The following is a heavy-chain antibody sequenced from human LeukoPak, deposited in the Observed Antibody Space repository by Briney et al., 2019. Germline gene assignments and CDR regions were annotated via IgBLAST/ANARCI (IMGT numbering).Heavy chain of an antibody. CDR3: ARGGDFWSGYYSHYYGMDV. V-gene: IGHV1-69*13. CDR2: IIPIFGTA. J-gene: IGHJ6*02. CDR1: GGTFSSYA. Sequence: VASVKVSCKASGGTFSSYAISWVRQAPGQGLEWMGGIIPIFGTANYAQKFQGRVTITADESTSTAYMELSSLRSEDTAVYYCARGGDFWSGYYSHYYGMDVWGQGTTVTVSS. D-gene: IGHD3-3*01.